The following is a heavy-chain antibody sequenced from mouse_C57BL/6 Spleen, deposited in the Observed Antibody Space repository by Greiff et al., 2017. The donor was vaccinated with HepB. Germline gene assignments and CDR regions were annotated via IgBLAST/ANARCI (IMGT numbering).Heavy chain of an antibody. V-gene: IGHV1-69*01. CDR1: GYTFTSYW. J-gene: IGHJ4*01. CDR2: IDPSDSYT. Sequence: QVQLQQPGAELVMPGASVKLSCKASGYTFTSYWMHWVKQRPGQGLEWIGEIDPSDSYTNYNQKFKGKSTLTVDKSSSTAYMQLSSLTSEDSAVYYCATPYDSPAMDYWGQGTSVTVSS. CDR3: ATPYDSPAMDY. D-gene: IGHD2-4*01.